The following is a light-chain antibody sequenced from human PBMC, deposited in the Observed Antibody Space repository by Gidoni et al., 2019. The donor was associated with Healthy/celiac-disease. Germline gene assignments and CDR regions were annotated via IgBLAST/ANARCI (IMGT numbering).Light chain of an antibody. J-gene: IGLJ3*02. V-gene: IGLV2-11*01. CDR3: CSYAGSYTPWV. CDR1: CSDVGGYNY. Sequence: QSALTQPRSVSGSPGQSVTISCTGTCSDVGGYNYVSWYQQHPGKAPKLMIYDVSKRPSGVPDRFSGSKSGNTASLTISGLQAEDEADYYCCSYAGSYTPWVFGGGTKLTVL. CDR2: DVS.